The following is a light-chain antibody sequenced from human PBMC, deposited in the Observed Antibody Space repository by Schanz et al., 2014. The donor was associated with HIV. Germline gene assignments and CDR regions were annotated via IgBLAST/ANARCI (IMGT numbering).Light chain of an antibody. CDR2: AAS. Sequence: IRITQSPSSLSASIGDRVNVTCRASQDVSNYLAWYQQKPGKAPQLLINAASTLQSGVPSRFSGSGSGTDFTLTISSLQPEDVATYYCQKYDSAPWTFGQGTKVEIK. CDR3: QKYDSAPWT. J-gene: IGKJ1*01. CDR1: QDVSNY. V-gene: IGKV1-27*01.